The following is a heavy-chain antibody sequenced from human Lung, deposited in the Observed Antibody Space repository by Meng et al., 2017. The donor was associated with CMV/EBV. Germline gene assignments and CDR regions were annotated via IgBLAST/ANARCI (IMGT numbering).Heavy chain of an antibody. J-gene: IGHJ4*02. V-gene: IGHV3-20*03. CDR2: INWHGISI. Sequence: RQVPGKGLEWVSGINWHGISIDYGDSVKGRFSISRDNTKNSLYLQMNNLRAEDTALYYCARGGLADEFDYWGQGTLVTVSS. CDR3: ARGGLADEFDY.